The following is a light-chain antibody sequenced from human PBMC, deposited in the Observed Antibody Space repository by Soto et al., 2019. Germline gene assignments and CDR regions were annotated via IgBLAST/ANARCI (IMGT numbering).Light chain of an antibody. CDR1: QAVNTR. J-gene: IGKJ1*01. CDR3: QQYNNWPRG. CDR2: LAS. Sequence: EIVLTQSPATLSSFPGDRVTLSCRASQAVNTRLAWYQHKPGQAPRLLIYLASNRAAGVPARFSGSGSGTEFTLTISSLQSEDFAVYSCQQYNNWPRGFGQGTKVDIK. V-gene: IGKV3D-15*01.